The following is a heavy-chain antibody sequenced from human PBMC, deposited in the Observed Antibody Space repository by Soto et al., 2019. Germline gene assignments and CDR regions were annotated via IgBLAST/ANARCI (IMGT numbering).Heavy chain of an antibody. D-gene: IGHD5-12*01. CDR3: ARDHHRYSGYDYVDY. Sequence: QVQLVESGGGLVKPGGSLRLSCVASGFTFSDYYMSWIGQAPGKGLEWVSYISSSSSYTNYADSVKGRFTISRDNAKNSLYLQMNSLRAEVTAVYYCARDHHRYSGYDYVDYWGQGTLVTVSS. CDR2: ISSSSSYT. V-gene: IGHV3-11*05. J-gene: IGHJ4*02. CDR1: GFTFSDYY.